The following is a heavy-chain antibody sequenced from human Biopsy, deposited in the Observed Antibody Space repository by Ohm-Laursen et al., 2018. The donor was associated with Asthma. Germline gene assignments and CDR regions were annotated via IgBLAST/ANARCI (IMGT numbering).Heavy chain of an antibody. CDR3: ARYFLFQHGSSWYYYYYGMDV. D-gene: IGHD6-13*01. CDR1: GGTFSSYA. V-gene: IGHV1-69*13. Sequence: SVKVSCKASGGTFSSYAISWVRQAPGQGLEWMGGIIPIFGTANYAQKFQGRVTITADESTSTAYMELSSLRSEDTAVYYCARYFLFQHGSSWYYYYYGMDVWGQGTTVTVSS. J-gene: IGHJ6*02. CDR2: IIPIFGTA.